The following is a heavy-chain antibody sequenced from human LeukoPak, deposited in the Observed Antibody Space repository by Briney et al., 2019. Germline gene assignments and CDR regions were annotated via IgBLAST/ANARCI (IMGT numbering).Heavy chain of an antibody. Sequence: GGSLRLSCAASGFTFSSYEMNWVRQAPGKGLEWVSYISSSGSTIYYADSVKGRFTISRDNAKNSLYLQMNSLGAEDTAVYYCAKGQEGIEAAGSDYWGQGTLVTVSS. CDR2: ISSSGSTI. CDR3: AKGQEGIEAAGSDY. V-gene: IGHV3-48*03. CDR1: GFTFSSYE. J-gene: IGHJ4*02. D-gene: IGHD6-13*01.